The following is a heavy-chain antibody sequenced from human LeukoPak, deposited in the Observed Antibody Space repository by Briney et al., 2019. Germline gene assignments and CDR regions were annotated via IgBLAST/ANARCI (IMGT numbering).Heavy chain of an antibody. CDR1: GGSFSGYY. D-gene: IGHD6-19*01. Sequence: PSETLSLTCAVYGGSFSGYYWSWTRQPPGKGLEWIGEINHSGRTNYNPALKSRVMISVDTSKKQFSLKMTSVTAADTAVYYCARGRQWLVPLADYYGMDVWGQGTTVTVSS. V-gene: IGHV4-34*01. CDR3: ARGRQWLVPLADYYGMDV. CDR2: INHSGRT. J-gene: IGHJ6*02.